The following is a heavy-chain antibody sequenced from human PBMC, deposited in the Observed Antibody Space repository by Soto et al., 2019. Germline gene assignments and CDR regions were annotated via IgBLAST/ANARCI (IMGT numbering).Heavy chain of an antibody. CDR2: INPSGGST. Sequence: ASVKVSCKAPGYTFTSYYMHWVRQAPGQGXEWMGIINPSGGSTSYAQKFQGRVTMTRDTSTSTVYMELSSLRSEDTAVYYCARGNYDFWSGYYKGEDYFDYWGQGTLVTVSS. CDR3: ARGNYDFWSGYYKGEDYFDY. J-gene: IGHJ4*02. D-gene: IGHD3-3*01. V-gene: IGHV1-46*01. CDR1: GYTFTSYY.